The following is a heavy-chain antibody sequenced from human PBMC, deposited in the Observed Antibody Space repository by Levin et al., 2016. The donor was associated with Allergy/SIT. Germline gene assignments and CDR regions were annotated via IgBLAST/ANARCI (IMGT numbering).Heavy chain of an antibody. V-gene: IGHV1-46*01. J-gene: IGHJ4*02. D-gene: IGHD1-1*01. Sequence: ASVKVSCKASGFTFTGQLIHWVRQAPGQGLEWMGVINPSGSRTTSAQNFQGRLTMTRDTSTSTVYMELSSLRSEDTAIYYCAREQVGTAPDYWGQGVLVTVSS. CDR2: INPSGSRT. CDR1: GFTFTGQL. CDR3: AREQVGTAPDY.